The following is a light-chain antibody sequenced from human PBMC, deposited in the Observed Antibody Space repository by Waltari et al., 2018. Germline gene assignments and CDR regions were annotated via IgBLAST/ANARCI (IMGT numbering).Light chain of an antibody. CDR3: CSYAGSYTWV. V-gene: IGLV2-11*01. Sequence: QSALTQPRSVSGSPGPSFPISCTRTRRDVGGYPYVSWYQQHPGKAPNLILSAASKRPSGCPDRLSGSKSGNSASLTISGLQAEDEADYYCCSYAGSYTWVFGGGTKLTVL. CDR2: AAS. J-gene: IGLJ3*02. CDR1: RRDVGGYPY.